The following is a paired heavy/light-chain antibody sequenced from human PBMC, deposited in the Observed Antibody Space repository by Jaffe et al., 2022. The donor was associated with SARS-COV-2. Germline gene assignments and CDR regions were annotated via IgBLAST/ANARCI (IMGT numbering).Light chain of an antibody. V-gene: IGLV1-40*01. CDR1: SSNIGAGYD. J-gene: IGLJ1*01. CDR2: GNS. Sequence: QSVLTQPPSVSGAPGQRVTISCTGSSSNIGAGYDVHWYQQLPGTAPKLLIYGNSNRPSGVPDRFSGSKSGTSASLAISGLQAEDEADYYCQSYDSSLSAHYVFGTGTKVTVL. CDR3: QSYDSSLSAHYV.
Heavy chain of an antibody. V-gene: IGHV7-4-1*02. Sequence: QVQLVQSGSELKKPGASVKVSCKASGYTFTRNAMNWVRQAPGQGLEWMGWINTNTGNPTYAQGFTGRFVFSLDTSVSTAYLQISSLKAEDTAVYYCARRDYKTYSSGYQTRTNWFDPWGQGTLVTVSS. CDR2: INTNTGNP. D-gene: IGHD6-19*01. CDR1: GYTFTRNA. J-gene: IGHJ5*02. CDR3: ARRDYKTYSSGYQTRTNWFDP.